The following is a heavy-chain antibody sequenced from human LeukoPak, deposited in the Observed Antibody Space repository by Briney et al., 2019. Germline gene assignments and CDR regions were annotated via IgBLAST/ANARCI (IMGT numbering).Heavy chain of an antibody. D-gene: IGHD6-13*01. CDR3: ASYSSPQFPPDY. V-gene: IGHV4-59*01. J-gene: IGHJ4*02. Sequence: SETLSLTCTVSGGSISSYYWSWIRQPPGKGLEWIGYIYYSGSTNYNPSLKSRVTISVDTSKNQFSLKLSSVTAADTAVYYCASYSSPQFPPDYWGQGTLVTVSS. CDR1: GGSISSYY. CDR2: IYYSGST.